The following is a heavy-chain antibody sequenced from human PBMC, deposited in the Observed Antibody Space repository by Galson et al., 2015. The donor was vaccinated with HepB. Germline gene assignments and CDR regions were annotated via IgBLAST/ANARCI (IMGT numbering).Heavy chain of an antibody. V-gene: IGHV1-69*04. CDR2: IIPILGIA. CDR3: ARDPHPPLEGITMVRGVNWFDP. D-gene: IGHD3-10*01. J-gene: IGHJ5*02. CDR1: GGTFSSYA. Sequence: SVKVSCKASGGTFSSYAISWVRQAPGQGLEWMGRIIPILGIANYAQKFQGRVTITADKSTSTAYMELSSLRSEDTAVYYCARDPHPPLEGITMVRGVNWFDPWGQGTLVTVSS.